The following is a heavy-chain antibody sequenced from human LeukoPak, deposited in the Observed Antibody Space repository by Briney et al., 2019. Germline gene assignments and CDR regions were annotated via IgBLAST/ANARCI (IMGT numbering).Heavy chain of an antibody. D-gene: IGHD3-9*01. Sequence: ASVKVSCKASGYTFTSYDINWVRQATGQGLEWMGWMNPNSGNTGYAQKFQGRVTMTRNTSISTAYMELSSLGSEDTAIYYCARGLGDYNTDWFPVSGYWGQGTPVTVSS. V-gene: IGHV1-8*01. CDR2: MNPNSGNT. J-gene: IGHJ4*02. CDR1: GYTFTSYD. CDR3: ARGLGDYNTDWFPVSGY.